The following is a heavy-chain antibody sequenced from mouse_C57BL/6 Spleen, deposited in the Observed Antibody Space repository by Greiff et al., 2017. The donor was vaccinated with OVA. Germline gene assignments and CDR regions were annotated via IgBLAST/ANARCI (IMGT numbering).Heavy chain of an antibody. J-gene: IGHJ4*01. Sequence: EVQLQQSGAELVRPGASVKLSCTASGFNIKDDYMHWVKQRPEQGLEWIGWIDPENGDTEYASKFQGKATITADTSSNTAYLQLSSLTSEDTAVYYCTTAYYSDYAMDYWGQGTSVTVSS. CDR3: TTAYYSDYAMDY. CDR1: GFNIKDDY. V-gene: IGHV14-4*01. D-gene: IGHD2-12*01. CDR2: IDPENGDT.